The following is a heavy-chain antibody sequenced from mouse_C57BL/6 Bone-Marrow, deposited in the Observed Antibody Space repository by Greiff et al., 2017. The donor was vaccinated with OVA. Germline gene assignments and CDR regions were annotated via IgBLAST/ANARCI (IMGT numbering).Heavy chain of an antibody. J-gene: IGHJ2*01. V-gene: IGHV1-76*01. CDR2: IYPGSGNT. CDR1: GYTFTDYY. CDR3: ASGRYSYYFDY. Sequence: QVQLQQSGAELVRPGASVKLSCKASGYTFTDYYINWVKQRPGQGLEWIARIYPGSGNTYYNEKFKGKATLTAEKSSSTAYMQLSSLTSEDSAVYVCASGRYSYYFDYWGQGTTLTVSS.